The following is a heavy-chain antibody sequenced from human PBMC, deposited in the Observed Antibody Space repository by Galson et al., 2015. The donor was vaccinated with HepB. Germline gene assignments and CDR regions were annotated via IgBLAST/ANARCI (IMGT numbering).Heavy chain of an antibody. D-gene: IGHD3-10*01. V-gene: IGHV1-46*01. CDR3: ARENLMVRGDRYYYYGMDV. J-gene: IGHJ6*02. CDR2: INPSGGST. CDR1: GYTFTSYY. Sequence: SVKVSCKASGYTFTSYYMHWVRQAPGQGLEWMGIINPSGGSTSYAQKFQGRVTMTRDTSTSTVYMELSSLRSEDTAVYYCARENLMVRGDRYYYYGMDVWGQGTTVTVSS.